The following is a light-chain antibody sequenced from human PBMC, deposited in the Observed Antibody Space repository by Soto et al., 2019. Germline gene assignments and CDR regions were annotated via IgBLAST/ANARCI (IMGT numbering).Light chain of an antibody. CDR3: QHYNHWLVT. CDR2: GAS. V-gene: IGKV3-15*01. J-gene: IGKJ4*01. CDR1: QNVVTN. Sequence: EIVVTQSPAILSVSPGERVTLSCRASQNVVTNLAWYQQRLGQAPRLLIYGASARATGVPARFSGSGSGTELLLTISSLQSEDFAVYYCQHYNHWLVTFGGGNKVEIK.